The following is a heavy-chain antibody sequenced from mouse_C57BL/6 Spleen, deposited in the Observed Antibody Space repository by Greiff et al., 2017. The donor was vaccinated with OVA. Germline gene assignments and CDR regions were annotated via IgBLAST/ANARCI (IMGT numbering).Heavy chain of an antibody. CDR1: GYTFTSYW. J-gene: IGHJ3*01. Sequence: VQLQQPGAELVRPGSSVKLSCKASGYTFTSYWMHWVKQRPIQGLEWIGNIDPSDSETHYNQKFKDKATLTVDKSSSTAYMQLSSLTSEDSAVYYCVRDYGSSFAWFADWGQGTLVTVSA. CDR3: VRDYGSSFAWFAD. V-gene: IGHV1-52*01. CDR2: IDPSDSET. D-gene: IGHD1-1*01.